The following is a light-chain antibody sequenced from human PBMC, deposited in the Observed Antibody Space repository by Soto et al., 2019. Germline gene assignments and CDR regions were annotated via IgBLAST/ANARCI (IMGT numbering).Light chain of an antibody. CDR1: QSIGGY. CDR3: QQYYDWPIT. Sequence: EIVMTQSPATLSVSPGERATVSCRASQSIGGYLAWYQQKPGQAPRLLIYGASTRATGIPARFGGSGSGTEFTLTISSLQSVYFAVYYCQQYYDWPITFGQGTRLEIK. CDR2: GAS. V-gene: IGKV3-15*01. J-gene: IGKJ5*01.